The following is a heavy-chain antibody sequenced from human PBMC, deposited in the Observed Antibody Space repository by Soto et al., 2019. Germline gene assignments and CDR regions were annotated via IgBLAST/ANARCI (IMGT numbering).Heavy chain of an antibody. J-gene: IGHJ5*02. V-gene: IGHV1-46*01. CDR3: ARQARVWDCFDP. CDR1: GYTFTSYY. CDR2: INPSGGST. Sequence: ASVKVSCKASGYTFTSYYMHWVRQAPGQGLEWMGIINPSGGSTSYAQKFQGRDTMTSDTSTSTVYMELSSLRSEDTAEYYRARQARVWDCFDPGGQGTLVTVS. D-gene: IGHD7-27*01.